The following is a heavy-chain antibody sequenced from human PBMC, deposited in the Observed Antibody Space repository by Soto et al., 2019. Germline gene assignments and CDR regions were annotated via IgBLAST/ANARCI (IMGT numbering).Heavy chain of an antibody. CDR2: ISYDGSNK. D-gene: IGHD3-22*01. CDR1: GFIFSSYA. CDR3: ARSRTMIVVLDY. J-gene: IGHJ4*02. Sequence: GGSLRVSCAASGFIFSSYAMHWVRQAPGKGLEWVAVISYDGSNKYYADSVKGRFTISRDNSKNTLYLQMNSLRAEDTAVYYCARSRTMIVVLDYWGQGTLVTVSS. V-gene: IGHV3-30-3*01.